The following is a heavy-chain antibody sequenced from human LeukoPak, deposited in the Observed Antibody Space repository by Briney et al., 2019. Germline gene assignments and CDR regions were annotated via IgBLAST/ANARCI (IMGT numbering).Heavy chain of an antibody. V-gene: IGHV3-23*01. CDR1: GFTFSSYA. D-gene: IGHD6-13*01. J-gene: IGHJ6*02. CDR3: AKASGIAAAGGLWGYYYGMDV. CDR2: ISGSGGST. Sequence: GGSLRLSCAASGFTFSSYAMSWVRQAPGKGLEWVSAISGSGGSTYYADSVKGRFTISRDNSKNTLYLQMNSLRAEDTAVYYCAKASGIAAAGGLWGYYYGMDVWGQGTTVTVSS.